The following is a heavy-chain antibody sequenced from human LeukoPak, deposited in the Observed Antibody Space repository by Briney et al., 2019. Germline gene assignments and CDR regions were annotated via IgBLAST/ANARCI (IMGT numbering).Heavy chain of an antibody. CDR1: GFTFSSYE. V-gene: IGHV3-23*01. Sequence: PGGSLRLSCAASGFTFSSYEMNWVRQAPGKGLEWVSSISASGVMTYYADSVKGRFTVSRDNSKNSLYLQMSSLTAADTAVYYCAKDRSIGTYYTFDHWGQGTLVTVSS. CDR2: ISASGVMT. CDR3: AKDRSIGTYYTFDH. D-gene: IGHD1-26*01. J-gene: IGHJ4*02.